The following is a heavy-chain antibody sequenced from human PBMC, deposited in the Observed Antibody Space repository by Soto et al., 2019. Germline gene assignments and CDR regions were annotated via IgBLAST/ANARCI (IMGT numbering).Heavy chain of an antibody. CDR3: ARMAIFGVVIIPTDYMDV. Sequence: PGGSLRLSCAASGFTFSSYSMNWVRQAPGKGLEWVSYISSSSSTIYYADSVKGRFTISRDNAKNSLYLQMNSLRAEDTAVYYCARMAIFGVVIIPTDYMDVWGKGTTVTVS. CDR2: ISSSSSTI. J-gene: IGHJ6*03. V-gene: IGHV3-48*01. D-gene: IGHD3-3*01. CDR1: GFTFSSYS.